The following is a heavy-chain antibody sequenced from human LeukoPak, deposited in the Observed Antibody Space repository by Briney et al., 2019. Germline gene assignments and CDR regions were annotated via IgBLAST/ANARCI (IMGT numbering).Heavy chain of an antibody. CDR1: GYSISSGYY. CDR3: ARDVLRYFDWLLVGPDAFDI. CDR2: MIHSGRT. D-gene: IGHD3-9*01. J-gene: IGHJ3*02. V-gene: IGHV4-38-2*02. Sequence: SETLSLTCIVSGYSISSGYYWAWIRQRPGKGLEWLGSMIHSGRTYYNPSLKSRVTISLDTSKNQFSLKLSSVTAADTAVYYCARDVLRYFDWLLVGPDAFDIWGQGTMVTVSS.